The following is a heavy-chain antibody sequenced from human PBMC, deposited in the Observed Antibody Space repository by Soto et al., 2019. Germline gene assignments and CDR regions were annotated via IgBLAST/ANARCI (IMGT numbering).Heavy chain of an antibody. Sequence: QVQRQESGPGLVKPSQTLSLTCTVSGGSISSGGYYWSWIRQHPGKGLAWIGYIYYSGSTYYNPSLKSRVTISVDTSKNQFSLKLSSVTAADTAVYYCARASMTTVITDWFDPWGQGTLVTVSS. V-gene: IGHV4-31*03. D-gene: IGHD4-17*01. CDR2: IYYSGST. CDR1: GGSISSGGYY. CDR3: ARASMTTVITDWFDP. J-gene: IGHJ5*02.